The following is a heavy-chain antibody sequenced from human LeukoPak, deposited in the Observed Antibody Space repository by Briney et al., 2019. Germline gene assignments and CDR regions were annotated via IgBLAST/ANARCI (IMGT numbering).Heavy chain of an antibody. Sequence: PGGSLRLSCAASGFTFDDYAMHWVRQAPGKGLEWVSGISWNSGSIGYADSVKGRFTISRDNAKNSLYLQMNSLRAEDTALYYCAKDTFDTMVRGGAFDIWGQGTMVTVSS. CDR1: GFTFDDYA. CDR2: ISWNSGSI. J-gene: IGHJ3*02. V-gene: IGHV3-9*01. CDR3: AKDTFDTMVRGGAFDI. D-gene: IGHD3-10*01.